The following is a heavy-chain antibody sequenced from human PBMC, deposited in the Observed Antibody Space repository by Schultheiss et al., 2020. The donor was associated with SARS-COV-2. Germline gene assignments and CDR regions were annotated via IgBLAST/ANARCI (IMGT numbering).Heavy chain of an antibody. CDR2: INHSGNT. J-gene: IGHJ6*02. CDR3: ARENDILTGSYYYVMDV. V-gene: IGHV4-34*01. CDR1: GGSFSGYY. D-gene: IGHD3-9*01. Sequence: SETLSLTCAVYGGSFSGYYWSWIRQPPGKGLEWIGEINHSGNTNYNVSLESRVTISIDKSKNQFSLRLSSVTAADTAVYYCARENDILTGSYYYVMDVWGQGTTVTVSS.